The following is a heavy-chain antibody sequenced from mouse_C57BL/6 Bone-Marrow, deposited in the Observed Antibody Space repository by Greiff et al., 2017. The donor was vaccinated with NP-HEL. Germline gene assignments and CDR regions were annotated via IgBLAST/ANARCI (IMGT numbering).Heavy chain of an antibody. D-gene: IGHD1-1*01. CDR2: ISSKSDNYAT. J-gene: IGHJ1*03. Sequence: EVKLEESGGGLVQPGGSMKLSCVASGFTFSNYWMNWVRPSPEKGLEWVGQISSKSDNYATHYAVSVKGRFTISRDDSKSSVYLQMNNLRAEDTGIYYCTSYGSSYDWYFDVWGTGTTVTVSS. CDR3: TSYGSSYDWYFDV. V-gene: IGHV6-3*01. CDR1: GFTFSNYW.